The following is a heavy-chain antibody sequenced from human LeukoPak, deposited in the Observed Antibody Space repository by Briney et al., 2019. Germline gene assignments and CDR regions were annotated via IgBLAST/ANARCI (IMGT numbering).Heavy chain of an antibody. Sequence: PSETLSFTCTVSGGSISSYYWSWIRQPPGKGLEWIGRIYTSGSTNYNPSLKSRVTISVDTSKNQFSLKLSSVTAADTAVYYCARELSGSTSWGMRGYYYMDVWGKGTTVTVSS. D-gene: IGHD2-2*01. CDR3: ARELSGSTSWGMRGYYYMDV. CDR2: IYTSGST. V-gene: IGHV4-4*08. CDR1: GGSISSYY. J-gene: IGHJ6*03.